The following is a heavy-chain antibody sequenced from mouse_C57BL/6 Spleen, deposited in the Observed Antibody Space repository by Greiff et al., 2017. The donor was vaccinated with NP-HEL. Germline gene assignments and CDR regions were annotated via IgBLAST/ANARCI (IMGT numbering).Heavy chain of an antibody. CDR3: ARGDYYGYYFGY. CDR1: GYTFTDYN. Sequence: EVQLQQSGPELVKPGASVKMSCKASGYTFTDYNMHWVKQSHGKSLEWIGYINPNNGGTSYNQKFKGKATLTVNKSSSTAYMELRSLTSEDSAVYYCARGDYYGYYFGYWGQGTTLTVSS. V-gene: IGHV1-22*01. CDR2: INPNNGGT. J-gene: IGHJ2*01. D-gene: IGHD2-1*01.